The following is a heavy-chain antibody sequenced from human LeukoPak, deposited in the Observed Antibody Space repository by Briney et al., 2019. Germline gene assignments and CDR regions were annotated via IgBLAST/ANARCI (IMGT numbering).Heavy chain of an antibody. J-gene: IGHJ4*02. CDR1: GDSISSYY. V-gene: IGHV4-59*01. CDR2: NYYSGSN. CDR3: ARRRDYFDY. Sequence: SETLSLTCTVSGDSISSYYWSWIRQPPGKGLEWIGYNYYSGSNDYNPSLKSRVTISVDPSKNLFSLKLSSVTAADTAVYYCARRRDYFDYWGQGTLVTVSS.